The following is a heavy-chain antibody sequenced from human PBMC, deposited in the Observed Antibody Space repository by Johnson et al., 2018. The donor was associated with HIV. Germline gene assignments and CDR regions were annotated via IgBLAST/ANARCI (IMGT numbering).Heavy chain of an antibody. CDR3: ARDSTPWGGDHVAYAFDI. J-gene: IGHJ3*02. CDR1: GFKFDDYG. Sequence: VQLVESGGGVVRPGGSLRLSCAASGFKFDDYGMSWVRQAPGKGLEWVSGINWNGGRIGYADSVKGRFTISRDNAKKAMYLQMNSLRAEDTALYYCARDSTPWGGDHVAYAFDIWGRGTMVTVSS. CDR2: INWNGGRI. D-gene: IGHD4-17*01. V-gene: IGHV3-20*04.